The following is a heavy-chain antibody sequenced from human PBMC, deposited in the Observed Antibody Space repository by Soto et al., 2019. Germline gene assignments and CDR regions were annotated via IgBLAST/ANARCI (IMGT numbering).Heavy chain of an antibody. D-gene: IGHD3-10*01. Sequence: GGSLRLSCAASGFTFSSYAMHWVRQAPGKGLEWVAVISYDGSNKYYADSVKGRFTISRDNSKNTLYLQMNSLRAEDTAVYYCASDIRRIIGEFDYYFYYGMDVWGTGTTVTVSS. J-gene: IGHJ6*04. CDR3: ASDIRRIIGEFDYYFYYGMDV. V-gene: IGHV3-30-3*01. CDR2: ISYDGSNK. CDR1: GFTFSSYA.